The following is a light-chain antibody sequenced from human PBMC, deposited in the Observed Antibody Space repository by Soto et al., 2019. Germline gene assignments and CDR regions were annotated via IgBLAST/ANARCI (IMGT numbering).Light chain of an antibody. CDR3: LQYGSSVWT. V-gene: IGKV3-20*01. Sequence: MVLAQGRGTLTLSPGERATLCCRASHSVSSSYLAWYQQKPGQAPRLLIYGASSRATGIPARFSGSGSGPAFTLTITSLQSEDFAVYYCLQYGSSVWTFGQGTKVDIK. CDR1: HSVSSSY. CDR2: GAS. J-gene: IGKJ1*01.